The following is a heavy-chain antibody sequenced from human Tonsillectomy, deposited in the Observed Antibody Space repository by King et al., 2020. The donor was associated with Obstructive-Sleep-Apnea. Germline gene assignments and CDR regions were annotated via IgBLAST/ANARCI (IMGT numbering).Heavy chain of an antibody. CDR1: GYTFTKYW. CDR2: IYPGDSVT. Sequence: QLVQSGAEVKKPGESLKISCKTSGYTFTKYWIGWVRQVPGKGLEWMGIIYPGDSVTRYGPSLKGQFTISDDKSISTTFVQWSSLKASDTARYYCATSIVTTVGGVFDIWGQGTMVTVSS. CDR3: ATSIVTTVGGVFDI. J-gene: IGHJ3*02. D-gene: IGHD5-12*01. V-gene: IGHV5-51*01.